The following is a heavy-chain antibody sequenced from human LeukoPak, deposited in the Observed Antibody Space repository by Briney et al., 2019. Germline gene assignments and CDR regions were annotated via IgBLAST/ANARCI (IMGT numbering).Heavy chain of an antibody. D-gene: IGHD3-10*01. V-gene: IGHV3-74*01. CDR2: INGDGTIT. J-gene: IGHJ5*02. CDR1: GFTFSTFW. CDR3: ARVRGESPRWFDP. Sequence: GGSLRLSCAASGFTFSTFWMHWVRQVPGKGLVWVSRINGDGTITNYADSVKGRFTISRDNAKNTLYLQVNTLRIEDTAVYYCARVRGESPRWFDPWGQGTLVTVSS.